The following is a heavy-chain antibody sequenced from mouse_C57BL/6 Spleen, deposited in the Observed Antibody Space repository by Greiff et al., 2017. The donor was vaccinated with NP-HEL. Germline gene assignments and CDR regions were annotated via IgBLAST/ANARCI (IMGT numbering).Heavy chain of an antibody. CDR3: ARVDDYDRAWFAY. CDR2: ISSGSSTI. D-gene: IGHD2-4*01. J-gene: IGHJ3*01. V-gene: IGHV5-17*01. CDR1: GFTFSDYG. Sequence: EVQLVESGGGLVKPGGSLKLSCAASGFTFSDYGMHWVRQAPEKGLEWVAYISSGSSTIYYADTVKGRFTISRDNAKNNLFLQMTSLRSEDTAMYYCARVDDYDRAWFAYWGQGTLVTVSA.